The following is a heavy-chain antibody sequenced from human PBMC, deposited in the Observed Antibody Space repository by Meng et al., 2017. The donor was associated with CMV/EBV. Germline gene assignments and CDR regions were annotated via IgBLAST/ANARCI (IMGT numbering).Heavy chain of an antibody. J-gene: IGHJ4*02. D-gene: IGHD5-12*01. CDR2: ISSSSSYI. CDR1: GFTISSYS. Sequence: GESLKISCAASGFTISSYSMNWVRQAPGKGLEWVSSISSSSSYIYYADSVKGRFTISRDNAKNSLYLQMNSLRAEDTAVYYCARERTYLRGYSGYDFRYFDYWGQGTLVTVSS. CDR3: ARERTYLRGYSGYDFRYFDY. V-gene: IGHV3-21*01.